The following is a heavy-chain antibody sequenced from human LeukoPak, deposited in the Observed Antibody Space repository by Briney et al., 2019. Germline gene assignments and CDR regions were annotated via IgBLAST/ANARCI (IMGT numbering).Heavy chain of an antibody. V-gene: IGHV3-30*03. Sequence: GTSLRLSCAASGFTFSNFGMHWVRQAPGRGLEWVAVASYDGTDKYYGDSVRGRFSISRDNSKNTLYLQMNSLSAEDTAVYYCARGSWFGELLPFDYWGQGTLVTVSS. CDR3: ARGSWFGELLPFDY. D-gene: IGHD3-10*01. CDR2: ASYDGTDK. J-gene: IGHJ4*02. CDR1: GFTFSNFG.